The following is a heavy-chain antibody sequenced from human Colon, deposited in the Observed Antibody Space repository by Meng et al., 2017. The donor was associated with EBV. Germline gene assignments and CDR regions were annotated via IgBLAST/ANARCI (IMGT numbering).Heavy chain of an antibody. J-gene: IGHJ5*02. CDR1: GDTVATGRYY. D-gene: IGHD3-10*01. Sequence: WAPGVGRPPALRSPSCTVPGDTVATGRYYWSWIRQPPGKGLEWIAYIYYIGSTNYNPSLKSRLTISLDTSKNQLSLSLRSVTAADTAVYYCARVSGRSCDPWGQGTLVTVSS. CDR2: IYYIGST. V-gene: IGHV4-61*01. CDR3: ARVSGRSCDP.